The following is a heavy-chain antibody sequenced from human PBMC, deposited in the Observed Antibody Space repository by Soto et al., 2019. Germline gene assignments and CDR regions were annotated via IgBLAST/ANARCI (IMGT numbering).Heavy chain of an antibody. V-gene: IGHV4-31*03. CDR1: GGSFSNSAYY. CDR3: AGGRDGYKSGY. J-gene: IGHJ4*02. D-gene: IGHD5-12*01. CDR2: IRYTGST. Sequence: QVQLQESGPGLVKPSQTLSLTCTVSGGSFSNSAYYWNWLRQHPGKGLEWIGYIRYTGSTSYNPSLKSRLTISLDTSKSQFALRLSSVTAADTAVYYCAGGRDGYKSGYWGQGTLVSVSS.